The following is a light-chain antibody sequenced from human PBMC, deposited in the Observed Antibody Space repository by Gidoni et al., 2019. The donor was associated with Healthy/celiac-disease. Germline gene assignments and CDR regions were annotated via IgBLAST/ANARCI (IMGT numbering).Light chain of an antibody. CDR2: KVS. Sequence: DVVMTQSPLSLPVTLGQPDSISCRSSQSLVHSDGNTYLNWFQQRPGQSPRRLIYKVSNRDSGVPDRFSGSGSGTDFTLKISRVEAEDVGVYYCMQGTHWPPYTFXQXTKLEIK. J-gene: IGKJ2*01. CDR3: MQGTHWPPYT. V-gene: IGKV2-30*02. CDR1: QSLVHSDGNTY.